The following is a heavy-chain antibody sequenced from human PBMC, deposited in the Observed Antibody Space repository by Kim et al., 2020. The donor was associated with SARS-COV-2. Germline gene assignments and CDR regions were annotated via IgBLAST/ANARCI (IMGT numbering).Heavy chain of an antibody. Sequence: NRYSPSLQNRLTITKDTSKNPLVLTVTNMDPVDTATYYCAHRPKNTGSLDYWGQGTLVTVSS. CDR2: N. V-gene: IGHV2-5*01. J-gene: IGHJ4*02. CDR3: AHRPKNTGSLDY. D-gene: IGHD1-1*01.